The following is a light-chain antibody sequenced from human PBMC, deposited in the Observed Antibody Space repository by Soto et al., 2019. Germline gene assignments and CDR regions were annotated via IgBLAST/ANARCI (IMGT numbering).Light chain of an antibody. CDR1: QGIRND. CDR2: AAS. J-gene: IGKJ1*01. Sequence: IQINHSPSALSSCVGEPLIITCRASQGIRNDLGWYQQKPGKAPKLLIHAASSLESGVPTRFSGSGSGTDFTFTISSLQAEDFATYYCLQDYSYPWTFGQGTKVDIK. CDR3: LQDYSYPWT. V-gene: IGKV1-6*01.